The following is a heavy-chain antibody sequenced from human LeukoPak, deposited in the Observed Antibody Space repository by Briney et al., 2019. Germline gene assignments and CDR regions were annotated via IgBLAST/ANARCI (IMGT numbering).Heavy chain of an antibody. CDR2: IYYSGST. CDR1: GGSISSGGYY. V-gene: IGHV4-31*03. J-gene: IGHJ3*02. CDR3: ARGRRRAPRYGSAFDI. D-gene: IGHD3-10*01. Sequence: PSQTLSLTCTVSGGSISSGGYYWSWIRQHPGKGLEWIGYIYYSGSTYYNPSLKSRVTISVDTSKNQFSLKLSSVTAADTAVYYCARGRRRAPRYGSAFDIWGQGTMVTVSS.